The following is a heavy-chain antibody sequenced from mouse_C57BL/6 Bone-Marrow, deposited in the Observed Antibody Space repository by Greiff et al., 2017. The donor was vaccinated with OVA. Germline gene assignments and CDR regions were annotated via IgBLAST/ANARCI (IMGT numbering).Heavy chain of an antibody. Sequence: EVKLMESGAELVRPGSSVKMSCKTSGYTFTSYGINWVKQRPGQGLEWIGYIYIGNGYTEYNEKFKGKATLTPDTSSSTAYMQLSSLTSEDSAIYFCARSDYDYEYYFDYWGQGTTLTVSS. CDR2: IYIGNGYT. D-gene: IGHD2-4*01. CDR1: GYTFTSYG. CDR3: ARSDYDYEYYFDY. J-gene: IGHJ2*01. V-gene: IGHV1-58*01.